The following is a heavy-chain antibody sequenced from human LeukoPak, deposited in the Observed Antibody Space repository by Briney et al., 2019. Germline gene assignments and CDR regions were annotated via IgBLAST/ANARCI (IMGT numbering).Heavy chain of an antibody. CDR2: INAGNGNT. D-gene: IGHD6-13*01. J-gene: IGHJ4*02. CDR3: ARVGAAAGPYYFDY. Sequence: ASVKVSCKASGYTFISYAMHWVRQAPGQRLEWMGWINAGNGNTKYSQKFQGRVTITRDTSASTANMELSSLRSEDTAVYYCARVGAAAGPYYFDYWGQGTLVTVSS. V-gene: IGHV1-3*01. CDR1: GYTFISYA.